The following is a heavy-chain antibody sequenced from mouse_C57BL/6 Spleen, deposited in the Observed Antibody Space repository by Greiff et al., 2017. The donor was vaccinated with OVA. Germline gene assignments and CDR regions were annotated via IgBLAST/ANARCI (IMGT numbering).Heavy chain of an antibody. J-gene: IGHJ3*01. CDR2: ISDGGSYT. Sequence: EVKVVESGGGLVKPGGSLKLSCAASGFTFSSYAMSWVRQTPEKRLEWVATISDGGSYTYYPDNVKGRFTISRDNAKNNLYLQMSHLKSEDTAMYYCARDIHDYDVGWFAYWGQGTLVTVSA. V-gene: IGHV5-4*01. D-gene: IGHD2-4*01. CDR1: GFTFSSYA. CDR3: ARDIHDYDVGWFAY.